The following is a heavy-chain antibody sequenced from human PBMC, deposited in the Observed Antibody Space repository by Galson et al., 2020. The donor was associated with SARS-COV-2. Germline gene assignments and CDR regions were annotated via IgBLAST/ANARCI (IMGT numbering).Heavy chain of an antibody. CDR2: IYSGGTT. CDR1: GFTVSNNY. Sequence: GGSLRLSCAASGFTVSNNYMSWVRQTAEKGLEWVSIIYSGGTTYYADSVKGRFTISRDNSKNTIYLQMNSLRVEDTAVYYCVRVTSVGTRWSGVVHWGQGTLVTVSS. V-gene: IGHV3-53*01. J-gene: IGHJ1*01. D-gene: IGHD3-10*01. CDR3: VRVTSVGTRWSGVVH.